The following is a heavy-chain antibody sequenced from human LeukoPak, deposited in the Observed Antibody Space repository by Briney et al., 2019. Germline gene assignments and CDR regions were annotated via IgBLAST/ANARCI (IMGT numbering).Heavy chain of an antibody. J-gene: IGHJ4*02. D-gene: IGHD5-12*01. CDR3: AKEYSGYDFDY. V-gene: IGHV3-23*01. CDR1: GFTLRSYD. CDR2: TSGSGVNS. Sequence: GSLRLSCGASGFTLRSYDMSWVRQAPGKGLEWVAATSGSGVNSYYADSVRGRFTISRDNSQNTLYLQMDSLRAEDTALYYCAKEYSGYDFDYWGQGTLVTVSS.